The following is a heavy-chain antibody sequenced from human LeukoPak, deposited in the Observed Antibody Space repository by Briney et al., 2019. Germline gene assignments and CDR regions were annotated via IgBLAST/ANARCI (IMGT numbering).Heavy chain of an antibody. CDR1: GFTFSSYT. V-gene: IGHV3-21*01. J-gene: IGHJ4*01. D-gene: IGHD2-21*02. CDR3: ARDRGAYCGGDCYLGFDY. Sequence: GGSLRLSCAASGFTFSSYTMNWVRQAPGKGLKWVSSIAGSSGYISYADSVKGRFTISRDNAKKSLYLQMTSLTAEDTAVYYCARDRGAYCGGDCYLGFDYWGRGALVTVSS. CDR2: IAGSSGYI.